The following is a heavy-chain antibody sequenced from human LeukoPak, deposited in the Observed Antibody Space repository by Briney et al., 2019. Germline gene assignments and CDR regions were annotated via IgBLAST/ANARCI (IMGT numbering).Heavy chain of an antibody. V-gene: IGHV3-21*01. CDR2: ISSSSSYI. CDR1: GFTFSSYE. D-gene: IGHD1-26*01. J-gene: IGHJ4*02. Sequence: GGSLRLSCAASGFTFSSYEMNWVRQAPGKGLEWVSSISSSSSYIYYADSVKGRFTISRDNAKNSLYLQMNSLRAEDTAVYYCARAERGVSGSYSGYWGQGTLVTVSS. CDR3: ARAERGVSGSYSGY.